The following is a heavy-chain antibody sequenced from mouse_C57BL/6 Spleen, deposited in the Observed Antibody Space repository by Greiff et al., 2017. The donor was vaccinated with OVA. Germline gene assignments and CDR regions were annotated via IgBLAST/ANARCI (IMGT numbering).Heavy chain of an antibody. CDR1: GFTFSSYG. Sequence: EVQRVESGGDLVKPGGSLKLSCAASGFTFSSYGMSWVRQTPDKRLEWVATISSGGSYTYYPDSVKGRFTISRDNAKNTLYLQMSSLKSEDTAMYYCAKRRDGYDGGFDYWGQGTTLTVSS. V-gene: IGHV5-6*01. CDR2: ISSGGSYT. D-gene: IGHD2-2*01. CDR3: AKRRDGYDGGFDY. J-gene: IGHJ2*01.